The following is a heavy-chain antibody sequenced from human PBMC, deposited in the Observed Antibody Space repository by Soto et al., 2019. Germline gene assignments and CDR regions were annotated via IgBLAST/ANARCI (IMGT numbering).Heavy chain of an antibody. Sequence: GGSLRLSCAASGFTFSSYAMHWVRQAPGKGLEWVAVISYDGSNKYYADSVKGRFTISRDNSKDTVYLQMNSLRAEDTAVYYCARDFSMVVVATGYWGQGTLVTVSS. CDR1: GFTFSSYA. CDR3: ARDFSMVVVATGY. D-gene: IGHD2-15*01. J-gene: IGHJ4*02. CDR2: ISYDGSNK. V-gene: IGHV3-30-3*01.